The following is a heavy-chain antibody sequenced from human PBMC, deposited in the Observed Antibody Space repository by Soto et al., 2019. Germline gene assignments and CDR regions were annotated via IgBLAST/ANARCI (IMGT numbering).Heavy chain of an antibody. V-gene: IGHV3-30-3*01. J-gene: IGHJ6*02. CDR3: ARGGYSSGDYYYYGMDV. CDR1: GFTFSSYA. D-gene: IGHD6-19*01. Sequence: LRLSCAASGFTFSSYAMHWVRQAPGKGLEWVAVISYDGSNKYYADSVKGRFTISRDNSKNTLYLQMNSLRAEDTAVYYCARGGYSSGDYYYYGMDVWGQGTTVTVSS. CDR2: ISYDGSNK.